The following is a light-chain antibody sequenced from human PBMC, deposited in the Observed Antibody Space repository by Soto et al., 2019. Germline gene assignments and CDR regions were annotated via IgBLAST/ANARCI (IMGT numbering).Light chain of an antibody. V-gene: IGLV2-14*03. J-gene: IGLJ2*01. CDR1: SSDVGDYNY. CDR2: DVS. CDR3: SSYTSNSTVV. Sequence: QSALTQPASVSGSPGQSITISCTGTSSDVGDYNYVSWYQEHPGKAPKLMIYDVSNRPSGVSNRFSGSKSGNTASLTISGLQAEDEADYYCSSYTSNSTVVFGGGTKVTVL.